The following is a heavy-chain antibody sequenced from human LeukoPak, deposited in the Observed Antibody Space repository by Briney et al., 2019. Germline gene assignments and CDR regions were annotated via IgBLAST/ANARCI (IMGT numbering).Heavy chain of an antibody. Sequence: ASVKVSCKASGGTFSSYAISWVRQAPGQGLEWMGGIIPIFGTANYAQKFQGRVTITTDESTSTAYMELSSLRSEDTAVYYCARDTMVRGVMGYYYYYYYMDVWGKGTTVTVSS. J-gene: IGHJ6*03. D-gene: IGHD3-10*01. CDR1: GGTFSSYA. CDR2: IIPIFGTA. CDR3: ARDTMVRGVMGYYYYYYYMDV. V-gene: IGHV1-69*05.